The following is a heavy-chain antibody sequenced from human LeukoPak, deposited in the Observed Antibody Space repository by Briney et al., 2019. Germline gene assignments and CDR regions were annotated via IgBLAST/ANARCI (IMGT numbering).Heavy chain of an antibody. CDR1: GDSISSGDYY. CDR3: AREDGTAAAGTY. V-gene: IGHV4-31*03. D-gene: IGHD6-13*01. J-gene: IGHJ4*02. CDR2: IYYSGST. Sequence: SETLSLTCTVSGDSISSGDYYWNWIRQHPGKGLERIGYIYYSGSTYYNPSLKSRVTISVDTSKNQFSLKLSSVTAADTAVYYCAREDGTAAAGTYWGQGTLVTVSS.